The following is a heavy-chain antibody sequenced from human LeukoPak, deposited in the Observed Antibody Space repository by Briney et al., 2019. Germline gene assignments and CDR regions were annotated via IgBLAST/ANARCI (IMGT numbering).Heavy chain of an antibody. V-gene: IGHV3-21*01. D-gene: IGHD3-22*01. Sequence: GGSLRLSCAPSGFSVRNNYMSGVRQAPGKGLTGVSSINPTSTSIYYADAVKGRFTISRDNARSSLYLQMNSLRAEDTAVYYCVRLRRNSDRSDYYYFYDYWGQGILVTVSS. CDR3: VRLRRNSDRSDYYYFYDY. CDR1: GFSVRNNY. CDR2: INPTSTSI. J-gene: IGHJ4*02.